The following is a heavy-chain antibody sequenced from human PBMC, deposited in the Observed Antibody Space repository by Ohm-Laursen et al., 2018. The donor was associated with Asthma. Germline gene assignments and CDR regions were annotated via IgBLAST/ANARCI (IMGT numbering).Heavy chain of an antibody. CDR2: GGSYYDGGLK. J-gene: IGHJ4*02. V-gene: IGHV3-30-3*01. D-gene: IGHD3-3*01. Sequence: SLRLSCAASGFTFRSYAMHWVHQAPGKGLEWVAVGGSYYDGGLKYYADSVNGRFTVSRDDSKNTLYLQMNSLRPDDTAVYCCARDVMEWYLPAFDFWGQGTLVTVSS. CDR3: ARDVMEWYLPAFDF. CDR1: GFTFRSYA.